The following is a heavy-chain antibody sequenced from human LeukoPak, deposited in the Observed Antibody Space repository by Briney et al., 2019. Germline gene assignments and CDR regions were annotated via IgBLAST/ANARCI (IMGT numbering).Heavy chain of an antibody. Sequence: GESLKISCKASGYSFTSYWIGWVRQRPGKGLGWMVIIDPSDSDIRYTPSFQGQVTISPDTSLSTPYLQWNSLKASDTAIYYCARQTAMGRSGDCWGQGTLVTVSS. V-gene: IGHV5-51*01. CDR2: IDPSDSDI. CDR1: GYSFTSYW. J-gene: IGHJ4*02. D-gene: IGHD7-27*01. CDR3: ARQTAMGRSGDC.